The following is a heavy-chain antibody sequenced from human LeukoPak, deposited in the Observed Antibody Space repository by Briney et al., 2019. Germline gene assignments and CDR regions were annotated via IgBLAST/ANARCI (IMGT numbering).Heavy chain of an antibody. CDR3: ASGGRYCSSTSCYIWFDH. CDR2: MNPNSGNT. D-gene: IGHD2-2*02. J-gene: IGHJ5*02. CDR1: GYTFTSYD. Sequence: ASVKVSCKASGYTFTSYDINWVGQATGQGREWMGWMNPNSGNTGYAQKFQGRGTMTRNTSISTAYMELSSLRSEDTAVYYCASGGRYCSSTSCYIWFDHWGQGTLVTVSS. V-gene: IGHV1-8*01.